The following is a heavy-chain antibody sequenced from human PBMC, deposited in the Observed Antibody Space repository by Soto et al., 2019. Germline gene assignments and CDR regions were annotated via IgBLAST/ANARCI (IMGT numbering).Heavy chain of an antibody. V-gene: IGHV4-30-2*01. CDR2: IYHSGST. D-gene: IGHD6-19*01. Sequence: SETLSLTYTVSGGSISSGGYSWSWIRQPPGKGLEWIAYIYHSGSTDYNPSLKSRVTISVDRSKNQLSLKLGSVTAADTAVYYCARGLITGSHDSGGWYYFDPWGQGTQVTVSS. CDR3: ARGLITGSHDSGGWYYFDP. CDR1: GGSISSGGYS. J-gene: IGHJ5*02.